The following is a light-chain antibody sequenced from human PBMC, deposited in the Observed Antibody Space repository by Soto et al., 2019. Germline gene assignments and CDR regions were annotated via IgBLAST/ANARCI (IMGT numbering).Light chain of an antibody. CDR1: RSVLYNSNNQNY. J-gene: IGKJ1*01. CDR2: WAS. CDR3: QQYYTIPQT. V-gene: IGKV4-1*01. Sequence: DIVMTQSPDSLAVSLGERAAINCKSSRSVLYNSNNQNYLAWYHQKPGQPPKLLICWASNRESGVPDRFSGSGSGTDFTLTISGLQAEDVGVYYCQQYYTIPQTFGQGTKVEIK.